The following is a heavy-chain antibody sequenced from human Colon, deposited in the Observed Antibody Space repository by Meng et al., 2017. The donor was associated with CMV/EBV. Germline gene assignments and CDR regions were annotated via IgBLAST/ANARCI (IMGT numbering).Heavy chain of an antibody. CDR1: GFRFRDYH. CDR2: LSSRTTI. D-gene: IGHD2-15*01. Sequence: GGSLRLSCAPFGFRFRDYHINWVRQAPGKGLEWVSSLSSRTTIYYADSVKGRFTTPRDNAMNSLYLQMNSLRAEDTAVYYCARDLAVVPAALYHSWLDPWGQGTLVTVSS. J-gene: IGHJ5*02. CDR3: ARDLAVVPAALYHSWLDP. V-gene: IGHV3-69-1*02.